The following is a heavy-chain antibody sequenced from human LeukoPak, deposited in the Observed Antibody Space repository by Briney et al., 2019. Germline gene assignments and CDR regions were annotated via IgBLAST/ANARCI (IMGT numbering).Heavy chain of an antibody. CDR2: INPNSGGT. J-gene: IGHJ4*02. D-gene: IGHD1-26*01. V-gene: IGHV1-2*02. CDR1: GGTFSSYA. Sequence: GASVKVSCKASGGTFSSYAISRVRQAPGQGLEWMGWINPNSGGTNYAQKFQGRVTMTRDTSISTAYMELSRLRSDDTAVYYCARASGSYYSLHPLYFDYWGQGTLVTVSS. CDR3: ARASGSYYSLHPLYFDY.